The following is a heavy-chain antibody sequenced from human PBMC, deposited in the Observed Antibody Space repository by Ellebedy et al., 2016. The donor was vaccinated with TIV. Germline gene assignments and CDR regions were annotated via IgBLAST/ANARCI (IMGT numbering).Heavy chain of an antibody. CDR3: IITMYRIPY. Sequence: ASVKVSXKASGGIFRSNAMSWVRQAPGQGLEWMGGIIAIFGTTNYAQKFQGRVTITADESTSTVYMKLSSLRSEGTAVYYCIITMYRIPYWGQGTLVTVSS. CDR2: IIAIFGTT. CDR1: GGIFRSNA. D-gene: IGHD3-3*01. J-gene: IGHJ4*02. V-gene: IGHV1-69*13.